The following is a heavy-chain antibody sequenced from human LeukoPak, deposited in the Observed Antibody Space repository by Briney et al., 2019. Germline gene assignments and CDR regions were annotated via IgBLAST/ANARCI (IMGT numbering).Heavy chain of an antibody. CDR3: ARLYCSSISCYSYFQH. V-gene: IGHV3-48*03. D-gene: IGHD2-2*01. Sequence: GETLRLSCAASGFTFSSYEMNWVRQAPGKGLEWVSYIISSGSTISYADSVKGRFTISRDNAKNSLYLQMNSLRAEDTAVYYCARLYCSSISCYSYFQHWGQGTVVTVSS. CDR1: GFTFSSYE. CDR2: IISSGSTI. J-gene: IGHJ1*01.